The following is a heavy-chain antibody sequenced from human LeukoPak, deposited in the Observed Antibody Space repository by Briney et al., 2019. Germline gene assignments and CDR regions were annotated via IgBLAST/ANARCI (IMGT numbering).Heavy chain of an antibody. CDR1: GFTFSSYS. CDR3: ARDHYGDYGGPADY. V-gene: IGHV3-21*01. Sequence: GGSLRLSCAASGFTFSSYSMNWVRQAPGKGLEWVSSISSSSSYIYYADSVKGRFTISRDNAKNSLYLQMDSLRAGDTAVYYCARDHYGDYGGPADYWGQGTLVTVSS. J-gene: IGHJ4*02. CDR2: ISSSSSYI. D-gene: IGHD4-17*01.